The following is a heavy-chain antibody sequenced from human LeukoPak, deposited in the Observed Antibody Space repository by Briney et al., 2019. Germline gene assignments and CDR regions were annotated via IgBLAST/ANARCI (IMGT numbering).Heavy chain of an antibody. J-gene: IGHJ3*02. V-gene: IGHV4-61*01. CDR2: LYYSGST. Sequence: SETLSVTCTVASGSVNSGSSYWSWIRQPPGKGLEWIGYLYYSGSTNYNPSLKSRVTISVDTSNNQFSLKLSSVTAADTAVYYCARVLPYFFDKSGDAFDIWGQGTMITVSS. D-gene: IGHD3-22*01. CDR3: ARVLPYFFDKSGDAFDI. CDR1: SGSVNSGSSY.